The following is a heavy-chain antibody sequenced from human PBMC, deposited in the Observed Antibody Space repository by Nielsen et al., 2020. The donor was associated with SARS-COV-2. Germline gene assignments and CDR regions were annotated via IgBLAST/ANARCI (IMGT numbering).Heavy chain of an antibody. D-gene: IGHD6-25*01. CDR2: LSWNSGFI. V-gene: IGHV3-9*01. Sequence: SLKISCSASGFTFDDYAMHWVRQGPGKGLEWVSGLSWNSGFIGYAASVKGRFTVSRDNTKNLMLLQMDSLREDDTAVYYCTKGGPPGAAAGTLGDGFDVWGQGTTVTVVS. CDR1: GFTFDDYA. CDR3: TKGGPPGAAAGTLGDGFDV. J-gene: IGHJ3*01.